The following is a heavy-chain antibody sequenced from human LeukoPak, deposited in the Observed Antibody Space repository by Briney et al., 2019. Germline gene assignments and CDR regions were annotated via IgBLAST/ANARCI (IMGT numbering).Heavy chain of an antibody. V-gene: IGHV3-7*01. CDR3: ARVEDYDILTGFDY. D-gene: IGHD3-9*01. J-gene: IGHJ4*02. Sequence: GGSLRLSCAASGFTFSSYWMSWVRQAPGKGLEWVANIKQDESEKYYVGSVKGRFTISRDNAKNSLYLQMNSLRAEDTAVYYCARVEDYDILTGFDYWGQGTLVTVSS. CDR1: GFTFSSYW. CDR2: IKQDESEK.